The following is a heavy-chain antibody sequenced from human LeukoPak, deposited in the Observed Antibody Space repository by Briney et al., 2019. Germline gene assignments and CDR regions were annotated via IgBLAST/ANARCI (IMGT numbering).Heavy chain of an antibody. CDR1: GGSISSYY. CDR2: IYYSGST. Sequence: PSETLSLTRTVSGGSISSYYWSWIRQPPGKGLEWIGYIYYSGSTNYNPSLKSRVTISVDTSKNQFSLKLSSVTAADTAVYYCARAVGGWYYFDYWGQGTLVTVSS. V-gene: IGHV4-59*01. CDR3: ARAVGGWYYFDY. D-gene: IGHD6-19*01. J-gene: IGHJ4*02.